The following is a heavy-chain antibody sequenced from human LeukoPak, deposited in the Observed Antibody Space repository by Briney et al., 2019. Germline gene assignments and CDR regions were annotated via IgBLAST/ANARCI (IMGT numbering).Heavy chain of an antibody. D-gene: IGHD1-26*01. CDR2: IYYSGST. CDR1: GGSISSYY. V-gene: IGHV4-59*01. J-gene: IGHJ4*02. Sequence: SSETLSLTCTVSGGSISSYYWSWIRQPPGKGLEWIGYIYYSGSTNYNPSLKSRVTISVDTSKNQFSLKLSSVTAADTAVYYCARWPFFSGSYHFDYWGQGTLVTVSS. CDR3: ARWPFFSGSYHFDY.